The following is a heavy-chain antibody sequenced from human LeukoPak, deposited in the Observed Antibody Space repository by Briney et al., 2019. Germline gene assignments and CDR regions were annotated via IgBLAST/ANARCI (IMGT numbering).Heavy chain of an antibody. D-gene: IGHD2-2*01. V-gene: IGHV3-30*03. CDR3: ASRYCISTSCYLYYYYSGMDV. Sequence: PGRSLRLSCAASGFTFSSYGMHWVRQAPGKGLEWVAVISYDGSNKYYADSVKGRFTISRDNSKNTLYLQMNSLRAEDTAVYYCASRYCISTSCYLYYYYSGMDVWGQGTTVTVSS. CDR1: GFTFSSYG. J-gene: IGHJ6*02. CDR2: ISYDGSNK.